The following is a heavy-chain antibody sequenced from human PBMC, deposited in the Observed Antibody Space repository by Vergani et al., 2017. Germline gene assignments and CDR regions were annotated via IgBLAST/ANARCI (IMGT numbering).Heavy chain of an antibody. V-gene: IGHV3-30*18. D-gene: IGHD3-3*01. CDR1: GFTFSSYG. CDR3: AKDRRAIFGVVIISDYGMDV. J-gene: IGHJ6*02. Sequence: QVQLVESGGGVVQPGRSLRLSCAASGFTFSSYGMHWVRQAPGKGLEWVAVISYDGSNKYYADSVKGRFTISRDNSKNTLYLQMNSLRAEDTAVYYCAKDRRAIFGVVIISDYGMDVWGQGTTVTVSS. CDR2: ISYDGSNK.